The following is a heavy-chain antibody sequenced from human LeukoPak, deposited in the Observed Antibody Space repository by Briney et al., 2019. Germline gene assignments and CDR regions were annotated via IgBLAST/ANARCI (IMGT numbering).Heavy chain of an antibody. CDR2: MFYSGST. CDR3: ARGLGSSSWYIWFDP. CDR1: GGSITSYY. Sequence: PSETLSLTCTVSGGSITSYYWTWIRQPPGKGLEWIGYMFYSGSTDYNPSLKSRVTISIDTSKNQFSLKLTSVTAADTAVYYCARGLGSSSWYIWFDPWGQGTLVTVSS. J-gene: IGHJ5*02. D-gene: IGHD6-13*01. V-gene: IGHV4-59*01.